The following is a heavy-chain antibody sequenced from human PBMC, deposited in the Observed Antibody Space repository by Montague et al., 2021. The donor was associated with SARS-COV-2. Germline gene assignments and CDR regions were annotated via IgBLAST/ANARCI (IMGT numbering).Heavy chain of an antibody. V-gene: IGHV4-59*01. CDR2: VYNSGTT. CDR3: VTDDEPDRHADLDF. CDR1: GVSINNYY. D-gene: IGHD1-14*01. Sequence: SETLSLTCTVSGVSINNYYCGWIRQPPGKGLEWIGHVYNSGTTNYNPSLRSRVTISVDTSKNQFSLKLKSVTTADTAIYYCVTDDEPDRHADLDFWGRGILVTVSS. J-gene: IGHJ4*02.